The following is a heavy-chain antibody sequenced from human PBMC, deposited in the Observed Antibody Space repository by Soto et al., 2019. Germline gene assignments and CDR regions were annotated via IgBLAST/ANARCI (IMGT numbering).Heavy chain of an antibody. Sequence: SETLSLTCAVSGASISSSAWLSWIRQPPGKGPEWIGEIYHSGSTNYNPSLKSRVTMSVDKSKNQFSLELSSVTAADTAIYYCARVRCDTTSCFKDFFDYWGPGTLVTVSS. CDR3: ARVRCDTTSCFKDFFDY. CDR2: IYHSGST. CDR1: GASISSSAW. D-gene: IGHD2-2*01. J-gene: IGHJ4*02. V-gene: IGHV4-4*02.